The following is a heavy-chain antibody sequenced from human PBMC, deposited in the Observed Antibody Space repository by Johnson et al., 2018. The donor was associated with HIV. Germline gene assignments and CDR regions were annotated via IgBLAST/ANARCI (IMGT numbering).Heavy chain of an antibody. D-gene: IGHD1-1*01. CDR1: GFTFSSYA. CDR3: ARVMEPRDAFDI. V-gene: IGHV3-7*03. Sequence: VQLVESGGGVVQPGRSLRLSCAASGFTFSSYAMHWVRQAPGKGLEWVANIKQDGSEKYYVDSVKGRFTISRDNAKNSLYLQMNSLRAEDTAVYYCARVMEPRDAFDIWGQGTMVTVSS. CDR2: IKQDGSEK. J-gene: IGHJ3*02.